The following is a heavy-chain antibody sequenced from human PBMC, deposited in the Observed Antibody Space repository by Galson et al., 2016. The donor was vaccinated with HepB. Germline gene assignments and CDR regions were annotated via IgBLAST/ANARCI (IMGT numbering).Heavy chain of an antibody. CDR2: IYPGDSDT. CDR1: GYSFTSYW. CDR3: ARWHVVVTAIRNDYYGMDV. D-gene: IGHD2-21*02. V-gene: IGHV5-51*01. J-gene: IGHJ6*02. Sequence: QSGAEVKKPGESLKISCKGSGYSFTSYWIAWVRQMPGKGLEWMGIIYPGDSDTRYSPSFQGQVTISADKSNSTAYLQWSSLKASDTAVYYCARWHVVVTAIRNDYYGMDVWGQGTTVTVSS.